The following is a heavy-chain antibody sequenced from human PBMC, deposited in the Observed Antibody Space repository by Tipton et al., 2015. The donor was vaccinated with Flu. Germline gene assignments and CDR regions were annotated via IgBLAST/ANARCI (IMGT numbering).Heavy chain of an antibody. Sequence: TLSLTCTVSGGSMSSYYWAWIRQPAGKGLEWIGRMYTSGSTKYNPSLESRVTMSVDTSNNHFSLKLSSVTAADTAVYYCARGSGSGTYPIFDFWGQGTLATVSS. CDR3: ARGSGSGTYPIFDF. D-gene: IGHD3-10*01. CDR2: MYTSGST. V-gene: IGHV4-4*07. CDR1: GGSMSSYY. J-gene: IGHJ4*02.